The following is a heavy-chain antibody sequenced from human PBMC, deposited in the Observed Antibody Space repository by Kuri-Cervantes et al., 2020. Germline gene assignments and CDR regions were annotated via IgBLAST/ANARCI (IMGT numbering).Heavy chain of an antibody. D-gene: IGHD5-18*01. J-gene: IGHJ4*01. CDR1: GGSISSGSYY. CDR2: IYTSGST. CDR3: ARAYSYPPTWYYFDY. Sequence: SETLSLTCTVSGGSISSGSYYWSWIRQPAGKGLEWIGRIYTSGSTNYNPSLKSRVTISVDTSKNQFSLKLSSVTAADTAVYYCARAYSYPPTWYYFDYWGHGTLVTVSS. V-gene: IGHV4-61*02.